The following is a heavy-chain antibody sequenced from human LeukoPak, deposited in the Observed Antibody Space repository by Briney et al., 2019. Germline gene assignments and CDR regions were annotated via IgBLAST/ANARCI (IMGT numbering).Heavy chain of an antibody. V-gene: IGHV3-23*01. J-gene: IGHJ6*03. CDR3: ARDLYSYGSYYYYYMDV. CDR2: ISGSGFST. D-gene: IGHD5-18*01. CDR1: GFTFSSYG. Sequence: SGGTLRLSCAASGFTFSSYGMSWVRQAPGKGLEWVSAISGSGFSTFYADSVKGRFTISRDNSKNTLYLQMNSLRAEDTAVYYCARDLYSYGSYYYYYMDVWGKGTTVTVSS.